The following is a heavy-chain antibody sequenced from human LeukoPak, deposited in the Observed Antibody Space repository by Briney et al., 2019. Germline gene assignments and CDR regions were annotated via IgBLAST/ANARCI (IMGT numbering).Heavy chain of an antibody. J-gene: IGHJ4*02. V-gene: IGHV3-23*01. CDR3: AKGGYCSSTSCPYGY. CDR2: ISGSGGST. Sequence: GGSLRLSCAASGFTFSSYAMSWVRQAPGKGLEWVSAISGSGGSTYYADSVKGRFTISRDNSKNTQYLQMNSLRAEDTAVYYCAKGGYCSSTSCPYGYWGQGTLVTVSS. CDR1: GFTFSSYA. D-gene: IGHD2-2*01.